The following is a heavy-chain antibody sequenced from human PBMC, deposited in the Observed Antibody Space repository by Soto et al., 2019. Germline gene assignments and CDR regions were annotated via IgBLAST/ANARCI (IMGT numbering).Heavy chain of an antibody. J-gene: IGHJ5*02. D-gene: IGHD3-10*01. Sequence: EEQLVETAGGLFHPGGSLRLSCAASGLTVSNNYMSWVRQAPGKGLEWVSVVSSGGSTYYADSVKGRFTISRDNSKNTLYLQMNSLRVEDTAVYYCARERTSGSYGWFDPWGQGTLVTVSS. CDR3: ARERTSGSYGWFDP. CDR1: GLTVSNNY. CDR2: VSSGGST. V-gene: IGHV3-53*02.